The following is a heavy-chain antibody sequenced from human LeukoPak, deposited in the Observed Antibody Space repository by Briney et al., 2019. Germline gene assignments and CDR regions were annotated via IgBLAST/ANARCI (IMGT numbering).Heavy chain of an antibody. CDR3: AKDVYNWNFYFDY. CDR2: ISASGYST. D-gene: IGHD1-7*01. Sequence: GGSLRLSCAASGFTFSSYAMSWVRQAPGKVLEWVSAISASGYSTYYADSVKGRFTISRDNSKKTLYLQMNSLRAEDTAIFYCAKDVYNWNFYFDYWGQGTLVTVSS. J-gene: IGHJ4*02. CDR1: GFTFSSYA. V-gene: IGHV3-23*01.